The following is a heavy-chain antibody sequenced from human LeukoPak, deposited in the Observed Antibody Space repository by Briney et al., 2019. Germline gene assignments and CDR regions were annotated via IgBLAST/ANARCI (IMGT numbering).Heavy chain of an antibody. CDR3: ARLPGEYYYDSSDSNKYYYYYGMDV. Sequence: PSETLSLTCTVSGGSISSYYWSWIRQPPGKGLEWIGYIYYSGSTNYNPSLKSRVTISVDTSKNQFSLKPSSVTAADTAVYYCARLPGEYYYDSSDSNKYYYYYGMDVWGQGTTVTVSS. CDR1: GGSISSYY. CDR2: IYYSGST. V-gene: IGHV4-59*01. J-gene: IGHJ6*02. D-gene: IGHD3-22*01.